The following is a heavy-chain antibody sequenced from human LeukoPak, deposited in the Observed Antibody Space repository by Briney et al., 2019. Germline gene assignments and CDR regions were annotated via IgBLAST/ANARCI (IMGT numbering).Heavy chain of an antibody. Sequence: SETLSLTCTVSGGSVSSYYWGWIRQPAGKGLEWIGNIYYSENTYYNPSLKSRVTISVDTSKNHFSLKLSSVTAADTALYYCARLDSGGYYSLWGQGTLVTVSS. J-gene: IGHJ4*02. D-gene: IGHD3-22*01. CDR2: IYYSENT. CDR1: GGSVSSYY. V-gene: IGHV4-59*04. CDR3: ARLDSGGYYSL.